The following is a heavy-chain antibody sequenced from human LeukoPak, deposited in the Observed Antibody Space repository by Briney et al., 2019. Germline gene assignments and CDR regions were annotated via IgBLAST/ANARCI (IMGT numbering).Heavy chain of an antibody. Sequence: SVKVSCKASGGTFSSYAISWVRQAPGQGLEWVGGIIPIFGTANYAQKFQGRVTITTDESTSTAYMELSSLRSEDTAVYYCARRGDGYNQGYFDYWGQGTLVTVSS. J-gene: IGHJ4*02. D-gene: IGHD5-24*01. CDR2: IIPIFGTA. CDR1: GGTFSSYA. V-gene: IGHV1-69*05. CDR3: ARRGDGYNQGYFDY.